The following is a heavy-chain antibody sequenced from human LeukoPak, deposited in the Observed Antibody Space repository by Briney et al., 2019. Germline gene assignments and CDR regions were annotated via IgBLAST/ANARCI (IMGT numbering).Heavy chain of an antibody. CDR2: IYYSGST. V-gene: IGHV4-39*07. D-gene: IGHD2-2*01. CDR1: GGSISSSSYY. Sequence: SETLSLTCTVSGGSISSSSYYWGWIRQPPGKGLEWIGSIYYSGSTYYNPSLKSRVTISVDTSKNQFSLKLSSVTAADTAVYYCARQGPAAMPEVVRFDPWGQGTLVTVSS. CDR3: ARQGPAAMPEVVRFDP. J-gene: IGHJ5*02.